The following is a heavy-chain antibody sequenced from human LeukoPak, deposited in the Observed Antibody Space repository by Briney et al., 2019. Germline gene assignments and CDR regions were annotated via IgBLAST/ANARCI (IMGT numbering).Heavy chain of an antibody. Sequence: SETLSLTCTVSGGSISSYYWSWIRQPPGKGLEWIGYIYYSGSTNYNPSLKSRVTISVDTSKNQFSLKLSSVTAADTAVYYCARGAYEDSPNWFDPWGQGTLVTVSS. CDR1: GGSISSYY. D-gene: IGHD3-22*01. V-gene: IGHV4-59*01. CDR3: ARGAYEDSPNWFDP. J-gene: IGHJ5*02. CDR2: IYYSGST.